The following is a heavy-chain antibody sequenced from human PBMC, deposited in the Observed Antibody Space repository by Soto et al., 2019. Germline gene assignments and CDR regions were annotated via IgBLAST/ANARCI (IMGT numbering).Heavy chain of an antibody. V-gene: IGHV1-69*13. J-gene: IGHJ4*02. CDR3: ARGVHYDSSGYYYFY. CDR2: IIPMFGTA. CDR1: GGTFNKYA. D-gene: IGHD3-22*01. Sequence: SVKVSCKASGGTFNKYAISWVRQAPGQGLEWMGGIIPMFGTANYAQKFQGRVTITADESTSTAYMELRSLRSEDTAVYYCARGVHYDSSGYYYFYWGRGTLVTVPQ.